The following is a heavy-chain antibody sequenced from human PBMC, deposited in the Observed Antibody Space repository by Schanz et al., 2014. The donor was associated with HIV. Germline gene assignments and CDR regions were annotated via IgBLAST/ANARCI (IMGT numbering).Heavy chain of an antibody. V-gene: IGHV3-7*01. CDR2: IKKDGSEK. D-gene: IGHD3-16*01. CDR1: GISLTNNA. Sequence: MQLVESGGAVVRPGGSLRLSCAASGISLTNNAMTWVRQAPGKGLEWVGDIKKDGSEKHYAGSVKGRFTISRDNTENSLSLQMNSLRAEDTAVYYCARELVPSWGAFDIWGQGTMVTVSS. CDR3: ARELVPSWGAFDI. J-gene: IGHJ3*02.